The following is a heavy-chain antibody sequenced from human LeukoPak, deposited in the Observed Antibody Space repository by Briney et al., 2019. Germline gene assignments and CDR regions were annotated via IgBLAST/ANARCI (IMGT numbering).Heavy chain of an antibody. D-gene: IGHD4-23*01. CDR2: IYYSGST. CDR1: GGSISSYY. Sequence: SETLSLTCTVSGGSISSYYWSWIRQPPGKGLEWIGYIYYSGSTNYNPSLKSRVTISVDTSKNQFSLKLSSVTAADTAVYYCARATTVVTPSDAFDIWGQGTMVTVSS. V-gene: IGHV4-59*01. J-gene: IGHJ3*02. CDR3: ARATTVVTPSDAFDI.